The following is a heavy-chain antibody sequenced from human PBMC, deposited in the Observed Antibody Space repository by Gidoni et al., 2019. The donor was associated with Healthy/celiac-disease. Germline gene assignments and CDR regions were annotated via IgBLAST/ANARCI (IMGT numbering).Heavy chain of an antibody. Sequence: QVQLVQSGAEVKKPGASVKVSCKASGYTFTGYYMHWVRQAPGQGLEWMGWINPNSGGTNYAQKFQGRVTMTRDTSISTAYMELSRLRSDDTAVYYCARASGPHYDYIWGSYRRDFDYWGQGTLVTVSS. CDR2: INPNSGGT. CDR1: GYTFTGYY. CDR3: ARASGPHYDYIWGSYRRDFDY. V-gene: IGHV1-2*02. J-gene: IGHJ4*02. D-gene: IGHD3-16*02.